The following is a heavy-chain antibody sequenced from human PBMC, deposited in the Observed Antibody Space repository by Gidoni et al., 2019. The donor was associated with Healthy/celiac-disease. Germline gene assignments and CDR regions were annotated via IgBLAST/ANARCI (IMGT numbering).Heavy chain of an antibody. J-gene: IGHJ6*03. CDR3: ARGVSRGHYYYYYMDV. Sequence: QVQLQQWGAGLLKPSPTLSLTCAVYGGSFSCYHLSWFRQLPGKGLEWIGEINHSGSTNYNPSLKSRVTISVDTSKNQFSRKLGSVTAADTAVYYCARGVSRGHYYYYYMDVWGKGTTVTVSS. D-gene: IGHD6-25*01. CDR2: INHSGST. CDR1: GGSFSCYH. V-gene: IGHV4-34*01.